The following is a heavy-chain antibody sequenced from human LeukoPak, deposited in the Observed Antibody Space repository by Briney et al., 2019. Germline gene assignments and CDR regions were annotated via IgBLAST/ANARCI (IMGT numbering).Heavy chain of an antibody. CDR1: GFAFSSYA. J-gene: IGHJ4*02. Sequence: GGSLRLSCAASGFAFSSYALHWVRQAPGQGLQWVASISYGGNNKYYADSVRGRFTISRDSAKNTLYLQMNSLSTEDTAMYYCARSIVVVTYLAYWGQGTLVTVSS. CDR2: ISYGGNNK. V-gene: IGHV3-30-3*01. CDR3: ARSIVVVTYLAY. D-gene: IGHD2-21*02.